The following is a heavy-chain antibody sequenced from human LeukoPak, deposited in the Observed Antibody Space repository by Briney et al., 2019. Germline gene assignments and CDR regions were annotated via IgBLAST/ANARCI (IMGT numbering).Heavy chain of an antibody. CDR1: GYTFASYW. D-gene: IGHD6-19*01. V-gene: IGHV5-51*01. Sequence: GESLKISCKVSGYTFASYWIGWVRQMPGKGLEWMGMIYPDDSDTRYSPSFQGQVTISADKSISTAYLQWSSLKASDTAMYYCARQTPSGWYDYWGQGTLVTVSS. J-gene: IGHJ4*02. CDR2: IYPDDSDT. CDR3: ARQTPSGWYDY.